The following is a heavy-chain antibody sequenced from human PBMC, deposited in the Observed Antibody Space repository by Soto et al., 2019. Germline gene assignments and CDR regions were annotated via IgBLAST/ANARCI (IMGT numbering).Heavy chain of an antibody. CDR1: GFAFSSYA. J-gene: IGHJ4*02. D-gene: IGHD3-3*01. Sequence: GGSLRLSCAASGFAFSSYAMSWVRQAPGKGLEWVSIINDSGGGTYYTDYVKGQFTISRDNSKNTLYLQMNSLKAEDTAVYYCAKLARFDRRSPVEYWGQGTLVTVSS. CDR3: AKLARFDRRSPVEY. CDR2: INDSGGGT. V-gene: IGHV3-23*01.